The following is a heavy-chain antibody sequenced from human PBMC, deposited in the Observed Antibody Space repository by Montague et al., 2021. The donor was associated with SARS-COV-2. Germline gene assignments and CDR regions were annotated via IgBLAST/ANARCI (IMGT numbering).Heavy chain of an antibody. CDR2: INHSGST. D-gene: IGHD3-22*01. J-gene: IGHJ4*02. Sequence: SETLSLTCAVYGGSFSGYYWSWIRQPPGKELEWIGEINHSGSTKYNPSLKSRVTISVDTSKNQFPLKLSSVTAADTAAYYCAGGTKRVFTYDYDSSGYASDYWGQGTLVTVSS. CDR3: AGGTKRVFTYDYDSSGYASDY. V-gene: IGHV4-34*01. CDR1: GGSFSGYY.